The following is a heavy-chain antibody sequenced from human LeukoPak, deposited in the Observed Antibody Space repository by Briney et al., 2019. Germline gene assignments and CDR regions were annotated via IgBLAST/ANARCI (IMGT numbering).Heavy chain of an antibody. CDR3: ARDLSDTAIPGRFDY. D-gene: IGHD5-18*01. CDR1: GFTFSSYA. Sequence: PGGSLRLSCAASGFTFSSYAMSWVRQAPGKGLEWVSSISSSGSYIYYADSLKGRFTISRDNAKNSLYLQMNSLRAEDTAVYYCARDLSDTAIPGRFDYWGQGTLVTVSS. CDR2: ISSSGSYI. J-gene: IGHJ4*02. V-gene: IGHV3-21*01.